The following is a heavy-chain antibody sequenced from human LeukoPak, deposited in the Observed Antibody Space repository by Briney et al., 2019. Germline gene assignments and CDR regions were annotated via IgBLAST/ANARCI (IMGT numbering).Heavy chain of an antibody. Sequence: PGGSLRLSCAASGFTVGHNHLSWVRQAPGKGLEWVSAINVAGNTYYAGSVKGRFTISRDNSKNTLYLQMNSLTAEDTAAYYCAKEQVGYRSKWFDPWGQGTLVTVSS. CDR1: GFTVGHNH. D-gene: IGHD6-13*01. J-gene: IGHJ5*02. V-gene: IGHV3-66*01. CDR3: AKEQVGYRSKWFDP. CDR2: INVAGNT.